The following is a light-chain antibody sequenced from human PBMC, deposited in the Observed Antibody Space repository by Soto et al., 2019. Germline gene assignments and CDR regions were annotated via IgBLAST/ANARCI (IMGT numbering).Light chain of an antibody. CDR1: QSVSSSY. Sequence: EIVLTQSPGTLSLSPGERATLSCRASQSVSSSYLAWYQQKPGQAPRLLIYGASSRATGIPDRFSGSGSGTDGTLTISRLEPEDCAVYYCQQYGSSPLTFGGGTKVEIK. CDR2: GAS. V-gene: IGKV3-20*01. CDR3: QQYGSSPLT. J-gene: IGKJ4*01.